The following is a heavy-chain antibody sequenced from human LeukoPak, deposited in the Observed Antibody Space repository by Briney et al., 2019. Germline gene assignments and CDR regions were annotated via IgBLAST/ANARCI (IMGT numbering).Heavy chain of an antibody. Sequence: PGGSLRLSCAASGFTFSGYYWSWIRQPPGKGLEWIGEINHSGSTNYNPSLKSRVTISVDTSKNQFSLKLSSVTAADTAVYYCARGPWVVVPAATRPFNYWGQGTLVTVSS. J-gene: IGHJ4*02. CDR1: GFTFSGYY. D-gene: IGHD2-2*01. V-gene: IGHV4-34*01. CDR2: INHSGST. CDR3: ARGPWVVVPAATRPFNY.